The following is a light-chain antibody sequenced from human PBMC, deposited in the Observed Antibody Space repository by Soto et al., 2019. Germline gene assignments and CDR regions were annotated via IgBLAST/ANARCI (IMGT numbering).Light chain of an antibody. Sequence: QSVLTQPPSASGTPGQRVTISCSGSSSNIGSNTVNWYQHLPGAAPKLLIQSNDQRPSGVPDRFSGSQSGTSASLAISRLQSEDEADYYCAVWDDRLNGYVFGTGTKVTVL. CDR2: SND. CDR3: AVWDDRLNGYV. J-gene: IGLJ1*01. V-gene: IGLV1-44*01. CDR1: SSNIGSNT.